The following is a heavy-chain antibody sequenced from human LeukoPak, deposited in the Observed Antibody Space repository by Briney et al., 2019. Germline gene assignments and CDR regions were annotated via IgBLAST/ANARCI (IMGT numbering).Heavy chain of an antibody. Sequence: PGGSLRLSCAASGFTFSSYEMNWVRQAPGKGLEWVSYISSSSSYIYYADSVKGRFTISRDNAKNSLYLQMNSLRAEDTAVYYCARAQHSGRRHYYYMDVWGKGTTVTVSS. CDR3: ARAQHSGRRHYYYMDV. CDR1: GFTFSSYE. D-gene: IGHD1-14*01. CDR2: ISSSSSYI. J-gene: IGHJ6*03. V-gene: IGHV3-21*05.